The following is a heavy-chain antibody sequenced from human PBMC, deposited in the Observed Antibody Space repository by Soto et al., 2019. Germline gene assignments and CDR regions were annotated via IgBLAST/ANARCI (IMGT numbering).Heavy chain of an antibody. CDR3: AHRRVGRQLALGWFDP. J-gene: IGHJ5*02. D-gene: IGHD6-13*01. V-gene: IGHV2-5*02. CDR1: GFSLSTSGVG. CDR2: IYWDDDK. Sequence: QITLKESGPPLVKPTQTLTLTCTFSGFSLSTSGVGVGWIRQPPGKALEWLALIYWDDDKRYSPSLKSRLTITKDTSKNQVVLTMTHMDPVDTSTYYCAHRRVGRQLALGWFDPWGQGTLVTVSS.